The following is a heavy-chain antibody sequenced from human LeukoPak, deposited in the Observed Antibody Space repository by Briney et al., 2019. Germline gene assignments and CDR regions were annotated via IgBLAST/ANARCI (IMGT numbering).Heavy chain of an antibody. V-gene: IGHV1-18*01. D-gene: IGHD3-3*01. Sequence: ASVKVSCKASGYTFTSYGISWVRQAPGQGLEWMGWSSAYNGNTNYAQKLQGRVTMTTDTSTSTAYMELRSLRSDDTALYYCARDQAYYDFWSGYLDYWGQGTPVTVSS. CDR1: GYTFTSYG. J-gene: IGHJ4*02. CDR2: SSAYNGNT. CDR3: ARDQAYYDFWSGYLDY.